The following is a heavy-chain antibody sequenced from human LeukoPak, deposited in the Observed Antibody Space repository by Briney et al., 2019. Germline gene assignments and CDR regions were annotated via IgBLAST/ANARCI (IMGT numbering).Heavy chain of an antibody. D-gene: IGHD4-11*01. CDR1: GFTFDDHA. V-gene: IGHV3-43D*03. CDR3: AKDMTTTTWYGQIDS. CDR2: ISWDGGST. J-gene: IGHJ4*02. Sequence: GRSLRLSCAASGFTFDDHAMHWVRQAPGKGLEWVSVISWDGGSTSYADSVKGRFTISRDNSKNSLYLQMNSLRGDDTAFYYCAKDMTTTTWYGQIDSWGQGTLVTVSS.